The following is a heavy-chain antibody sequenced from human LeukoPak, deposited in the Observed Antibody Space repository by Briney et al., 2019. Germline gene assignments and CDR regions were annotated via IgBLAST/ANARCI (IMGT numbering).Heavy chain of an antibody. CDR2: IRSDGINK. D-gene: IGHD4-17*01. V-gene: IGHV3-30*02. CDR3: ARAYDYGDAFDI. Sequence: GGSLRLSCAASGFTFSTYGMRWVRQAPGKGLEWVAFIRSDGINKYYADSVKGRFTISRDNSKNTLYLQMNSLRAEDTAVYYCARAYDYGDAFDIWGQGTMVTVSS. J-gene: IGHJ3*02. CDR1: GFTFSTYG.